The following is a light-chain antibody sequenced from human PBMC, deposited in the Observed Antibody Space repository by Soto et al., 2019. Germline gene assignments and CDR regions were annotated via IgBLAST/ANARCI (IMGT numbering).Light chain of an antibody. CDR1: QSVSDN. CDR2: RAS. CDR3: QQYNNWPRT. V-gene: IGKV3-15*01. Sequence: EVLMTQSPDTLYVSPGARVTSSCRASQSVSDNLAWYQQKPGQGPRLLVYRASTRTLGIPARFSGSESGTEFTLTISSLQSEDFAVYYCQQYNNWPRTFGQGTKVDIK. J-gene: IGKJ1*01.